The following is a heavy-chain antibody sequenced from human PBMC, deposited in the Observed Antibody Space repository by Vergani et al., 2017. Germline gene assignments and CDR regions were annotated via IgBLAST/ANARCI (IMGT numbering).Heavy chain of an antibody. CDR1: GYTFTSYY. D-gene: IGHD2-2*01. J-gene: IGHJ3*02. Sequence: QVQLVQSGAEVKKPGASVKVSCKASGYTFTSYYMHWVRQAPGQGLEWMGIINPSGGSTSYAQKFQGRVTMTTDTSTSTAYMELRSLRSDDTAVYYCARGTVVPAAPRAFDIWGQGTMVTVSS. V-gene: IGHV1-46*01. CDR3: ARGTVVPAAPRAFDI. CDR2: INPSGGST.